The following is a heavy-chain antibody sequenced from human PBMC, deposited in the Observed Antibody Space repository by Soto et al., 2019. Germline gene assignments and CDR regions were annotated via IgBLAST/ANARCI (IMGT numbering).Heavy chain of an antibody. D-gene: IGHD1-26*01. V-gene: IGHV3-21*01. J-gene: IGHJ4*02. CDR1: GFTFSSYS. CDR2: ISSSSSYI. Sequence: PGGSLRLSCAASGFTFSSYSMNWVRQAPGKGLEWVSSISSSSSYIYYADSVKGRFTISRDNAKNSLYLQMNSLRAEDTAVYYYARMVSSAVGPYFDYWGQGTLVTVSS. CDR3: ARMVSSAVGPYFDY.